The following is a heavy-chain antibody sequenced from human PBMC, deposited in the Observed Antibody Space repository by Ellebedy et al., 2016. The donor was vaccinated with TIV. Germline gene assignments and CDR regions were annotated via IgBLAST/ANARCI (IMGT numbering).Heavy chain of an antibody. CDR3: ARYNSGYSYGYHIDY. D-gene: IGHD5-18*01. J-gene: IGHJ4*02. CDR2: IKNDGSEK. V-gene: IGHV3-7*03. CDR1: GFTFSRYW. Sequence: GESLKISCAASGFTFSRYWMTWVRQAPGKGLEWVANIKNDGSEKNYVNSVKGRFTMSRDNAKNSLYLQMNSLRAADTAVYYCARYNSGYSYGYHIDYWGQGTLVTVSS.